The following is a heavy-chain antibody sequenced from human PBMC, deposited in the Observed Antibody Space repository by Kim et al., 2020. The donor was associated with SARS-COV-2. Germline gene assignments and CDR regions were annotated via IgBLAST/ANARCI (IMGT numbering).Heavy chain of an antibody. V-gene: IGHV1-3*01. CDR3: TMGIVATNLLDY. CDR2: INAGNGNR. J-gene: IGHJ4*02. Sequence: ASVQVSCKASGYTFTSYAMHWVRQAPGQRLEGMGWINAGNGNRKYSQKFQSRVTIARDTSASTAYMALSSLRSEDTAVYYFTMGIVATNLLDYWGQGTLGTVSS. D-gene: IGHD5-12*01. CDR1: GYTFTSYA.